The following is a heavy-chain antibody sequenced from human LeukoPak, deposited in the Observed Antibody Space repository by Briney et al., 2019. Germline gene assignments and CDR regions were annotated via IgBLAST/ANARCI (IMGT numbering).Heavy chain of an antibody. Sequence: GGSLRLSCAASGFTFSSYSMNWVRQARGKGLEWVSSISSSSSYLYYADSVKGRFTISRDNAKNSLYLQMNSLRAEDTAVYFCARDHYGSGTYYDKNFDYWGQGTLVTVSS. J-gene: IGHJ4*02. CDR3: ARDHYGSGTYYDKNFDY. CDR2: ISSSSSYL. D-gene: IGHD3-10*01. CDR1: GFTFSSYS. V-gene: IGHV3-21*01.